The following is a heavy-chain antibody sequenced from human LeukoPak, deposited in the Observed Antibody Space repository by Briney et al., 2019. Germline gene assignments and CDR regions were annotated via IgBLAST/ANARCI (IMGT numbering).Heavy chain of an antibody. V-gene: IGHV4-39*01. D-gene: IGHD2-15*01. CDR2: IYYSGST. CDR3: ARLLGDCSGGSCYFFDY. CDR1: GGSISSSNYC. J-gene: IGHJ4*02. Sequence: PSGTLSLTCTVSGGSISSSNYCWGWIRQPPGKGLEWIGNIYYSGSTYYNPSLKSRVAISVDTSKNQLSLKLSSVTAADTAVYYCARLLGDCSGGSCYFFDYWGQGTLVTVSS.